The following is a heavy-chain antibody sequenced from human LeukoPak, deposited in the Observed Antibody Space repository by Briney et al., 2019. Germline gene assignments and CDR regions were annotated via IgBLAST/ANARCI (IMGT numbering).Heavy chain of an antibody. CDR2: ISESGNT. J-gene: IGHJ3*02. CDR3: ARDMHVLWLARGVGFDI. V-gene: IGHV4/OR15-8*02. CDR1: GDSMTSSHW. D-gene: IGHD6-19*01. Sequence: PSESMSLTCAVSGDSMTSSHWWCWVRQPPGKGLEWSWEISESGNTNYKRSIKGRLTISIDKSKKPFFMKMNSETTTDPAIYYCARDMHVLWLARGVGFDIWGQGTMVIVSS.